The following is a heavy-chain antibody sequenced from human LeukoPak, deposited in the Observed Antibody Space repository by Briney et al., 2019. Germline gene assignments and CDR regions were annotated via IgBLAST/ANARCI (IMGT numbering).Heavy chain of an antibody. CDR1: GGSFSGYY. CDR2: INHSGST. D-gene: IGHD5-12*01. CDR3: ARGRGSGYDFDY. V-gene: IGHV4-34*01. Sequence: SETLSLTCAVYGGSFSGYYWSWIRQPPGKGLGWIGEINHSGSTNYNPSLKSRVTISVDTSKNQFSLKLSSVTAADTAVYYCARGRGSGYDFDYWGQGTLVTVSS. J-gene: IGHJ4*02.